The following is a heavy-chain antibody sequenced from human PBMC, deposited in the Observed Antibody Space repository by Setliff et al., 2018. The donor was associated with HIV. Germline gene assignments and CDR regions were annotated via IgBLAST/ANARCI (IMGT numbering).Heavy chain of an antibody. CDR1: GASVSSGGFY. CDR3: ARQTATGSSATFDC. Sequence: SETLSLTCTVSGASVSSGGFYWSWIRQPPGKGLEWIGYIYYTGSTYYNPSLKSRVTISLDTSRNQFSLKLSSVTAADTAVYYCARQTATGSSATFDCWGQGTLVTVSS. D-gene: IGHD2-21*02. CDR2: IYYTGST. V-gene: IGHV4-31*03. J-gene: IGHJ4*02.